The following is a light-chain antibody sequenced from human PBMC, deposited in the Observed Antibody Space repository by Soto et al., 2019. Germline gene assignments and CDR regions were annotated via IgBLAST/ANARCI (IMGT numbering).Light chain of an antibody. CDR3: QQLNSYPPLYG. Sequence: IQLTKSPSSLSASVGDRVTITCRASQGISSYLAWYQQKPGKAPKLLIYAASTLQSGVPSRFSGSGSGTDFTLTISSLQPEDFATYYCQQLNSYPPLYGFGQGTKLEIK. J-gene: IGKJ2*03. V-gene: IGKV1-9*01. CDR2: AAS. CDR1: QGISSY.